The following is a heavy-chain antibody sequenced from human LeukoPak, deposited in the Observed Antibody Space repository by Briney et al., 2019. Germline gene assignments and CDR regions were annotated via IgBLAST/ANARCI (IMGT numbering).Heavy chain of an antibody. CDR1: EFTFSKIG. CDR2: ISASGQST. Sequence: GGSLRLSCAASEFTFSKIGMTWLRQAPGKGLEWVSTISASGQSTFYADSVKGRFTIPRDNSRNTLYLQMNSLSSEDTAVYYCARAPTRPTLIVFDLYFDYWGQGSLVTVSS. CDR3: ARAPTRPTLIVFDLYFDY. V-gene: IGHV3-23*01. J-gene: IGHJ4*02. D-gene: IGHD3-22*01.